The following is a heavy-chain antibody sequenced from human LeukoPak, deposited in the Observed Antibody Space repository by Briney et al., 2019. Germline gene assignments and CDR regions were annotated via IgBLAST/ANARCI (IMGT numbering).Heavy chain of an antibody. CDR1: GYTFTGYY. J-gene: IGHJ4*02. CDR3: ARDPPYCSSTSCYPGGGDY. Sequence: ASVKVSCKASGYTFTGYYMHWVRQAPGQGLEWMGWINPNSGGTNYAQKFQGRVTMTRDTSISTAYMELSRLRSDDTAVYYCARDPPYCSSTSCYPGGGDYWGQGTLVTVSS. D-gene: IGHD2-2*01. V-gene: IGHV1-2*02. CDR2: INPNSGGT.